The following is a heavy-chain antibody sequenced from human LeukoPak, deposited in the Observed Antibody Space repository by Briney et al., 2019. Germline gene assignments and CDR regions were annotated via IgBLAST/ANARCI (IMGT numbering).Heavy chain of an antibody. D-gene: IGHD2-2*01. CDR3: ARPLRYCSSTSGYYFDY. CDR1: GFTFSSYA. J-gene: IGHJ4*02. CDR2: ISYDGRNK. Sequence: GRSLRLSCAASGFTFSSYAMHWVRQAPGKGLEWVAVISYDGRNKYYADSVKGRFTISRDNSKNTLYLQMNSLRAEDTAVYYCARPLRYCSSTSGYYFDYWGQGTLVTVSS. V-gene: IGHV3-30*04.